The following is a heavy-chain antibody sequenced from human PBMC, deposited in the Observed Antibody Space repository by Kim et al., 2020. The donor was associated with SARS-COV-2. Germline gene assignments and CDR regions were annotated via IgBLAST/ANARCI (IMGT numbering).Heavy chain of an antibody. J-gene: IGHJ4*02. CDR2: ISYDGSNK. D-gene: IGHD3-16*02. CDR1: GFTFSSYA. V-gene: IGHV3-30*04. Sequence: GGSLRLSCAASGFTFSSYAMHWVRQAPGKGLEWVAVISYDGSNKYYADSVKGRFTISRDNSKNTLYLQMNSLRAEDTAVYYCARDPRELSFLPDYWGQGTLVTVSS. CDR3: ARDPRELSFLPDY.